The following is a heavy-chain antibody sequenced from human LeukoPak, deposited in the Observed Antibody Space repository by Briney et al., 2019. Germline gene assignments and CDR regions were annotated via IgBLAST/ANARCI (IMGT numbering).Heavy chain of an antibody. D-gene: IGHD2-21*02. J-gene: IGHJ6*03. CDR1: RFTFSSFA. CDR3: AKDTYCGGDCYSTWPHYYYYYMDV. CDR2: IRYDGSNK. V-gene: IGHV3-30*02. Sequence: GGSLRLSCVASRFTFSSFAMHWVRQAPGKGLEWVAFIRYDGSNKYYADSVKGRFTISRDNSKNTLYLQMNSLRAEDTAVYYCAKDTYCGGDCYSTWPHYYYYYMDVWGKGTTVTVSS.